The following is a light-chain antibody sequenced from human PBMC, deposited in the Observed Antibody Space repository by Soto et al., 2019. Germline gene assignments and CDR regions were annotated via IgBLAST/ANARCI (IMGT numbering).Light chain of an antibody. CDR3: GSYTTSRTLV. Sequence: QSALTQPASVSGSPGQSITISCTGTSSDVGGYNYVSWYQQHPGKAPKLMIYEVTNRPSGVSNRFSGSKSGNMASLTISGLQGEDEADYYCGSYTTSRTLVLGTGTKLTVL. J-gene: IGLJ1*01. V-gene: IGLV2-14*01. CDR1: SSDVGGYNY. CDR2: EVT.